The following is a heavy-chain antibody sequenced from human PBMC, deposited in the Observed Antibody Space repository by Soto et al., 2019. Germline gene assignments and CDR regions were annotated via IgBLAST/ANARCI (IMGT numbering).Heavy chain of an antibody. CDR2: ISGNSGKT. CDR3: AKLGFVLMELYYFHQ. J-gene: IGHJ4*01. D-gene: IGHD2-8*01. Sequence: PGGSLRLSCTASGFTFSRYAMSWVRQAPGKELEWVSTISGNSGKTNYAESVKGRFSISRDNSKNTVHLQLDSLRAEDTAVYFCAKLGFVLMELYYFHQWGHGTLVTVSS. CDR1: GFTFSRYA. V-gene: IGHV3-23*01.